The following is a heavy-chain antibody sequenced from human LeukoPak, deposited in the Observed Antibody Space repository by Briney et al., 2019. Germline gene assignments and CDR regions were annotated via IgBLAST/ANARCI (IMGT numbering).Heavy chain of an antibody. CDR2: IIPIFGTA. V-gene: IGHV1-69*01. CDR3: ARAPTRNYYDSSGYYNAFDI. CDR1: GGTFSSYA. D-gene: IGHD3-22*01. J-gene: IGHJ3*02. Sequence: SVKVSCKASGGTFSSYAISWVRQAPGQGLEWMGGIIPIFGTANYAQKFQGRVTIPADESTSSAYMELSSLRSEDTAVYYCARAPTRNYYDSSGYYNAFDIWGQGTMVTVSS.